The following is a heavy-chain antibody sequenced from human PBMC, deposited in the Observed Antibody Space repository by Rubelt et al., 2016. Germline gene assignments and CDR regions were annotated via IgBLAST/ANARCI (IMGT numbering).Heavy chain of an antibody. J-gene: IGHJ4*02. CDR2: IIPIRGIA. CDR1: GGTFSSYA. Sequence: QVQLVQSGAEVKKPGSSVKVSCKASGGTFSSYAISWVRQAPGKGLEWMGRIIPIRGIANNGQKFQCRGTITADKSTRTASMERSSLRAEDTAVYYCARETAMVHWGQGTLVTVSS. D-gene: IGHD5-18*01. V-gene: IGHV1-69*04. CDR3: ARETAMVH.